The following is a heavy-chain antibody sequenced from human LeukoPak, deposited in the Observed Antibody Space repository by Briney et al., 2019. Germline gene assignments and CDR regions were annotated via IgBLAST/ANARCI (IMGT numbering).Heavy chain of an antibody. J-gene: IGHJ5*02. D-gene: IGHD3-22*01. CDR3: ARDHWASQDYYDSARGFDP. Sequence: PVASVKVSCKASGYTFTSYYMHWVRQAPGQGLEWMGIINPSGGSTSYAQKFQGRVTMTRDTSTSTVYMELSSLRSEDTAVYYCARDHWASQDYYDSARGFDPWGQGTLVTVSS. V-gene: IGHV1-46*01. CDR2: INPSGGST. CDR1: GYTFTSYY.